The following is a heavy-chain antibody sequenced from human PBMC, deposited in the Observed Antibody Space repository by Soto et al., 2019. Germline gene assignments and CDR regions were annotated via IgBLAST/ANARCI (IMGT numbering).Heavy chain of an antibody. CDR2: ISWNGGSI. Sequence: PRLSCAASGFTFDDYAMHWVRQAPGKGLEWVAVISWNGGSIGYADSVKGRFTTSRDNSKNTLYLQMNSLRAEDTAVYYCARVEHDYDFWSGVAPVDYWGQGTLVTVSS. CDR3: ARVEHDYDFWSGVAPVDY. V-gene: IGHV3-9*01. J-gene: IGHJ4*02. D-gene: IGHD3-3*01. CDR1: GFTFDDYA.